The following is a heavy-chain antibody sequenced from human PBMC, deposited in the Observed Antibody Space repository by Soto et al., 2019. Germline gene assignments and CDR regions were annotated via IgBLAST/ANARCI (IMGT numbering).Heavy chain of an antibody. CDR1: GFTSSSHW. Sequence: GGSLRLSCAASGFTSSSHWMHWVRQAPGEGLVWVSRINEDGNSTSYADSVKGRFTFSRDNAKNTLYLQMNSLRGEDTAVYYCASCSGGNCYRGFQHWGQGTLVTVSS. J-gene: IGHJ1*01. CDR2: INEDGNST. V-gene: IGHV3-74*01. CDR3: ASCSGGNCYRGFQH. D-gene: IGHD2-15*01.